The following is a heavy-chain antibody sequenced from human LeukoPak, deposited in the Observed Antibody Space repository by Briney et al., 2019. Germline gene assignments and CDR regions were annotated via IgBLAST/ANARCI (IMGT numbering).Heavy chain of an antibody. D-gene: IGHD3-22*01. V-gene: IGHV4-4*07. J-gene: IGHJ4*02. CDR3: ARDTYYYGSSGYYYIYYFDY. Sequence: SETLSLTCTVSGGSISSYYWSWIRQPAGKGLEWIGRIYTSGSTNYNPSLKSRVTMSVDTSKNQFPLKLSSVTAADTAVYYCARDTYYYGSSGYYYIYYFDYWGQGTLVTVSS. CDR1: GGSISSYY. CDR2: IYTSGST.